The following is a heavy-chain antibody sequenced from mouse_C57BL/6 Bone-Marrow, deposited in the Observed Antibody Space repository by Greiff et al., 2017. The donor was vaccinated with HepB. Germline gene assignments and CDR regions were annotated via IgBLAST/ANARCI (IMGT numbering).Heavy chain of an antibody. J-gene: IGHJ3*01. CDR3: TSYWVAY. V-gene: IGHV14-4*01. Sequence: KQSGAELVRPGASVKLSCTASGFNIKDDYMHWVKQRPEQGLEWIGWIDPENGDTEYASKFQGKATITADTSSNTAYLQLSSLTSEDTAVYYCTSYWVAYWGQGTLVTVSA. CDR2: IDPENGDT. CDR1: GFNIKDDY.